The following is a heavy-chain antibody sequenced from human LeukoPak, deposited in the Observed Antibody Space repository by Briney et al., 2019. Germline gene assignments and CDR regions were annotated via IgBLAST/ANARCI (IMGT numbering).Heavy chain of an antibody. J-gene: IGHJ4*02. CDR2: IYYSGST. CDR3: TRGGELMNF. V-gene: IGHV4-59*08. Sequence: PSETLSLTCTVSGGSISSYYWSWIRQPPGKGLEWIGYIYYSGSTNYNPSLKSRVTISIDASRNQFSLRLISVTAADTAVYYCTRGGELMNFWGQGTLVTVSS. D-gene: IGHD1-26*01. CDR1: GGSISSYY.